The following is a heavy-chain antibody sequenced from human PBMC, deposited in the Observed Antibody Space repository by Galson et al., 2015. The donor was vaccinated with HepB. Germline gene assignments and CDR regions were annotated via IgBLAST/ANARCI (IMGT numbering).Heavy chain of an antibody. CDR3: AKGPFRPVTTLNY. CDR1: GSTPSTLD. Sequence: SPRPPGRASGSTPSTLDLLCARQTPGKGLAWVSMMLASGSNTFYADSVKGRFTISRDNSKNMLYLQMNSLRAEDTAVYYCAKGPFRPVTTLNYWGQGTPVTVSS. J-gene: IGHJ4*02. CDR2: MLASGSNT. D-gene: IGHD4-17*01. V-gene: IGHV3-23*01.